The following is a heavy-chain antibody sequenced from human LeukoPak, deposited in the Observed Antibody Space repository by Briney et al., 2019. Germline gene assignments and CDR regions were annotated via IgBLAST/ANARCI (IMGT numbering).Heavy chain of an antibody. CDR3: AKPTANCGDYYTG. J-gene: IGHJ4*02. Sequence: PGGSLRLSCAASGFTFSSYAMSWVRQAPGKGLEWVSAISGSGGSTYYADSVKGRFTISRDNSKNTLYLQMYSLRAEDTAVYYCAKPTANCGDYYTGWGQGTLVTVSS. CDR1: GFTFSSYA. V-gene: IGHV3-23*01. D-gene: IGHD4-17*01. CDR2: ISGSGGST.